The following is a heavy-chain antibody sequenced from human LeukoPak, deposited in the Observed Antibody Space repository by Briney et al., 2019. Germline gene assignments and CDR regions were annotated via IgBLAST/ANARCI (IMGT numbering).Heavy chain of an antibody. CDR3: ALIAPPHN. J-gene: IGHJ4*02. D-gene: IGHD6-13*01. CDR2: INPSGTIT. CDR1: GITLTSYY. Sequence: ASVKVSCKAPGITLTSYYIHWVGQPPGRGREWMGKINPSGTITTYAPKYQGRVTVTKDTSTNTVYMELSSLRSDDTAVYYCALIAPPHNWGQGTLVTVSS. V-gene: IGHV1-46*01.